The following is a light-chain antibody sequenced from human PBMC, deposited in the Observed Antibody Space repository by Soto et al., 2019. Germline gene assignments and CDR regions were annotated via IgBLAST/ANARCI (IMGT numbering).Light chain of an antibody. V-gene: IGKV1-5*03. CDR2: KTS. Sequence: DIQMTQSPSTLSASVGDRVTITCRASQTISNWLACYQQKPGKAPKLLIYKTSNSDSGVPSRFSGSGSGTEFSLTISSLQPDDFATYYCQQYKSFSLTFGGGTRVEVK. J-gene: IGKJ4*01. CDR3: QQYKSFSLT. CDR1: QTISNW.